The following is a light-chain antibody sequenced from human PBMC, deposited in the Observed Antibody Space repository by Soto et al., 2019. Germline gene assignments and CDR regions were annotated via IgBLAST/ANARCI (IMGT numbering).Light chain of an antibody. Sequence: QSALTQPASVSGSPGQSITISCTGTSSDVGGYNYVSWCQQHPGKAPKLMIYEVSNRPSGVSNRFSGSKSGNTASLTISGLQAEDEADYYCSSDTSTSAVLFGGGTKLTVL. J-gene: IGLJ2*01. CDR2: EVS. CDR1: SSDVGGYNY. V-gene: IGLV2-14*01. CDR3: SSDTSTSAVL.